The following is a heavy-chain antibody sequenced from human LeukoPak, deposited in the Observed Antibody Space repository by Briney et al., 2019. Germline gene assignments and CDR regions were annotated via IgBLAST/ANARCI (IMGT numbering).Heavy chain of an antibody. CDR3: ASPRIAARPFDRRYMDV. D-gene: IGHD6-6*01. V-gene: IGHV4-38-2*02. J-gene: IGHJ6*03. Sequence: SETLSLTCTVSGYSISSGYYWGWIRQPPGKGLEWIGSIYHSGSTYYNPSLKSRVTISVDTSKNQFSLKLSSVTAADTAVYYCASPRIAARPFDRRYMDVWGKGTTVIVSS. CDR1: GYSISSGYY. CDR2: IYHSGST.